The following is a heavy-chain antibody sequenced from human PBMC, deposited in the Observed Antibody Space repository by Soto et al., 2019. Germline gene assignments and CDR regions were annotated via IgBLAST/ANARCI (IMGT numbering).Heavy chain of an antibody. CDR2: INPIGGST. D-gene: IGHD3-3*02. Sequence: ASVKVSCKASGYTFTSYYMHWVRQAPGQGLEWMGIINPIGGSTSYAQKFQGRVNMTRDTSTSTVYMELSSLRSEDTAVYYCARSPLATGAFDXWGQGTMVTVS. V-gene: IGHV1-46*01. CDR1: GYTFTSYY. CDR3: ARSPLATGAFDX. J-gene: IGHJ3*02.